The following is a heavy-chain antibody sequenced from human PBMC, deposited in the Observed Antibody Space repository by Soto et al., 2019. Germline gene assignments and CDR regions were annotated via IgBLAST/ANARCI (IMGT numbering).Heavy chain of an antibody. Sequence: EVQLVESGGGLVQPGGSLRLSCAASGFTFSSYEMNWFRQAPGKGLEWVSYISSSGSTIYYADSVKGRFTISRDNAQNSLYLQMNSLRAEDTAVYYCARAPYSSSWYGYYYYGMDVWGQGTTVTVSS. J-gene: IGHJ6*02. CDR3: ARAPYSSSWYGYYYYGMDV. D-gene: IGHD6-13*01. V-gene: IGHV3-48*03. CDR2: ISSSGSTI. CDR1: GFTFSSYE.